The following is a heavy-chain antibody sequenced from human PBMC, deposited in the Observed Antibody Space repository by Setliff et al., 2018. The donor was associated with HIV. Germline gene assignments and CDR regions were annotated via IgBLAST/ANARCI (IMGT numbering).Heavy chain of an antibody. CDR2: IYPRDSDT. V-gene: IGHV5-51*01. CDR3: ARHCNSGSCYKGNGHYGMDV. Sequence: PGESLKISCKGSGYSFTSYWIGWVRQMPGKGLEWMGIIYPRDSDTRYSPSFQGQVTISADRSINTAYLQWSSLEASDTAMYYCARHCNSGSCYKGNGHYGMDVWGQGTTVTVSS. CDR1: GYSFTSYW. D-gene: IGHD2-8*01. J-gene: IGHJ6*02.